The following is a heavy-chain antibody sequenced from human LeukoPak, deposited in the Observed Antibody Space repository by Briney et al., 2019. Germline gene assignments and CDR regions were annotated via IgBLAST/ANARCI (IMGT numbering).Heavy chain of an antibody. J-gene: IGHJ6*02. CDR2: INHSGST. CDR1: GGSFSGYY. CDR3: ARQRSRGQSFPDYYCYYGMDV. V-gene: IGHV4-34*01. Sequence: SETLSLTCAVYGGSFSGYYWSWIRQSPGKGLEWIGEINHSGSTNYNPSLKSRVTMSVDTSKNQVSLKLSSMTVADTAVYYCARQRSRGQSFPDYYCYYGMDVWGQGTTVTVSS. D-gene: IGHD5-18*01.